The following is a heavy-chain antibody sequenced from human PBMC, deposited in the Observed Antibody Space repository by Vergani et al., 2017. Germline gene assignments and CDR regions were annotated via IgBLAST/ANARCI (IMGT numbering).Heavy chain of an antibody. J-gene: IGHJ6*03. CDR3: ARDVEGRPTYYYYYYMDV. CDR1: GFTFSSYA. D-gene: IGHD1-26*01. V-gene: IGHV3-23*01. Sequence: EVQLLESGGGLVQPGGSLRLSCAASGFTFSSYAMSWVRPAPGKGLEWVSAISGSGGSTYYADSVKGRFTISRDNSKNTLYLQMNNLRADDTAVYYCARDVEGRPTYYYYYYMDVWGKGTTVTVSS. CDR2: ISGSGGST.